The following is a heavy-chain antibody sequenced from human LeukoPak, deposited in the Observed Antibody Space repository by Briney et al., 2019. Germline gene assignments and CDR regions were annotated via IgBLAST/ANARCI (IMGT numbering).Heavy chain of an antibody. V-gene: IGHV3-66*01. CDR1: GLTVSSNY. Sequence: GGSLRLSCAASGLTVSSNYMSWVRQAPGKGLEWVSVIYSGGSTYYADSVKGRFTISRDNSKNTLYLQMNSLRAEDTAVYYCARSRRMYYYDSSGYYYFDYWGQGTLVTVSS. D-gene: IGHD3-22*01. CDR3: ARSRRMYYYDSSGYYYFDY. J-gene: IGHJ4*02. CDR2: IYSGGST.